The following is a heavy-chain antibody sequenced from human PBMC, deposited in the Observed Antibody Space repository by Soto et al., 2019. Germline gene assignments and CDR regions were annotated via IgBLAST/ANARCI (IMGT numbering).Heavy chain of an antibody. CDR2: INQDGGGT. J-gene: IGHJ4*02. Sequence: GSLRLSCVASGFTFSSSFMGWVRQGPGKGLEWVANINQDGGGTYYVDSVEGRFTISRDNAKDSLYLQMNSLRGEDTAVYYCARYFRGSGRYFFDYWGQGTLVTVSS. V-gene: IGHV3-7*03. CDR3: ARYFRGSGRYFFDY. D-gene: IGHD6-19*01. CDR1: GFTFSSSF.